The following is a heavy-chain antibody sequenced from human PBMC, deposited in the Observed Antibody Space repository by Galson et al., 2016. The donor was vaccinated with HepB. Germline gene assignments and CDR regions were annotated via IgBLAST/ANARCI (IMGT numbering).Heavy chain of an antibody. V-gene: IGHV3-23*01. Sequence: SLRLSCAASGFTFSSYAMSWVRQAPGKGLEWVSGISGSGYRTYYADSVKGRFTISRDNSKNTLYLQMNSLRAEDTAVYYCAKDASAGEYGDYLAFDIWGQGTMVTVSS. CDR1: GFTFSSYA. D-gene: IGHD4-17*01. CDR3: AKDASAGEYGDYLAFDI. CDR2: ISGSGYRT. J-gene: IGHJ3*02.